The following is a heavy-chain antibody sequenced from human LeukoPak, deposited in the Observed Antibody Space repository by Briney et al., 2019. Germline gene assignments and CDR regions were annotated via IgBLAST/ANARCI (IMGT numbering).Heavy chain of an antibody. J-gene: IGHJ4*02. Sequence: ASVKVSCKASGGTFSSYAISWVRQAPGQGLEWMGGIIPIFGTANYAQKFQGRVTITADESTSTAYMELSSLRSDDTAVYYCARARVRAARPEDYWGQGTLVTVSS. V-gene: IGHV1-69*13. CDR2: IIPIFGTA. CDR1: GGTFSSYA. D-gene: IGHD6-6*01. CDR3: ARARVRAARPEDY.